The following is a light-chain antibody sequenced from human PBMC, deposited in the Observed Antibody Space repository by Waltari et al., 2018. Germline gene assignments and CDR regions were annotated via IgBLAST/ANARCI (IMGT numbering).Light chain of an antibody. V-gene: IGLV2-14*03. CDR1: SSDVGGSNY. CDR2: DVT. J-gene: IGLJ1*01. CDR3: SSYRKSSTAGGV. Sequence: QSALTQPASVSGSPGQSITIPCTGTSSDVGGSNYVSWYQQHPGKAPKLMIYDVTNRASGVSSRFTGSKSGNTASLTISGLQTDDEADYYCSSYRKSSTAGGVFGTGTKVTVL.